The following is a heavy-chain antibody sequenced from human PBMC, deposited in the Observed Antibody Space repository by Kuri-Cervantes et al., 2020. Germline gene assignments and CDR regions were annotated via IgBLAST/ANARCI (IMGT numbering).Heavy chain of an antibody. CDR2: ISSSSSTI. CDR3: ARGDYGSGTTFDY. J-gene: IGHJ4*02. D-gene: IGHD3-10*01. CDR1: GFTFSSCS. Sequence: GESLKISCAASGFTFSSCSMNWVRQAPGKGLEWVSYISSSSSTIYYADSVKGRFTISRDSAKNFLYLQMNSLRAEDTAVYYCARGDYGSGTTFDYWGQGTLVTVSS. V-gene: IGHV3-48*04.